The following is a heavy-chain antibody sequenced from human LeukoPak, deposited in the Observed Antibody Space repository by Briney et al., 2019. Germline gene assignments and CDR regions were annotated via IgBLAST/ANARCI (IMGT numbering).Heavy chain of an antibody. CDR3: ARDGPITANWFDP. V-gene: IGHV1-18*01. D-gene: IGHD2-21*02. Sequence: GASVKVSFKASGYTFTSYGISWVRQVPGQGLELVGWISAYNGDTNFAQRFHDRVTMTTDTSTSTAFMELRSLTSDDTAVYYCARDGPITANWFDPWGQGTLVIVSS. CDR2: ISAYNGDT. J-gene: IGHJ5*02. CDR1: GYTFTSYG.